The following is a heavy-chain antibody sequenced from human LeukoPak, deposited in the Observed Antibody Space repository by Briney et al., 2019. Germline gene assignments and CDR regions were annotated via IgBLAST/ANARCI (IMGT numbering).Heavy chain of an antibody. CDR2: FDPEDGET. J-gene: IGHJ4*02. CDR3: ATGVVTAILARFDY. Sequence: ASVKVSCKVSGYTLTELSMHWVRQAPGKGLEWMGGFDPEDGETIYAQKFQGRVTMTEDTSTDTAYMELSSLRSEDTAVYYCATGVVTAILARFDYWGQGTLVTVSS. V-gene: IGHV1-24*01. D-gene: IGHD2-21*02. CDR1: GYTLTELS.